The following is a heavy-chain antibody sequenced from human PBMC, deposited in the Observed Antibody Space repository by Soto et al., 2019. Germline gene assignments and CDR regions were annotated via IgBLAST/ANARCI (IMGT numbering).Heavy chain of an antibody. CDR3: ARRAETNGWNGFGADKYYFDF. CDR1: GGTFSSYA. CDR2: IVPIFGKP. Sequence: SVKVSCKASGGTFSSYAISWVRQAPGQGPEWMGGIVPIFGKPNYAQKFQARVTMTADESTSTAYMELSSLRSEDTAVYYCARRAETNGWNGFGADKYYFDFWGQGTLVTVSS. V-gene: IGHV1-69*13. D-gene: IGHD1-1*01. J-gene: IGHJ4*02.